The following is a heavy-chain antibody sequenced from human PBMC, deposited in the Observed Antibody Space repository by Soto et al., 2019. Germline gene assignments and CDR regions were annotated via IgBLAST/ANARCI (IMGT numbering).Heavy chain of an antibody. J-gene: IGHJ1*01. CDR3: AKEGAAAGRRGWAEYFQH. CDR2: ISGSGGST. D-gene: IGHD6-13*01. V-gene: IGHV3-23*01. CDR1: GFTFSSYA. Sequence: EVQLLESGGGLVQPGGSLGLSCAASGFTFSSYAMSWVRQAPGKGLEWVSAISGSGGSTYYADSVKGRFTISRDNSKNTLYLQMNSLRAEDTAVYYCAKEGAAAGRRGWAEYFQHWGQGTLVTVSS.